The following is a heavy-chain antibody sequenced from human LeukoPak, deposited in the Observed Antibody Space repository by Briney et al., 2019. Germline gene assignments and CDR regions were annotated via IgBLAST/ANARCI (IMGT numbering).Heavy chain of an antibody. Sequence: KASETLSLTCTVSGGSISSYYWSWIRQPAGKGLEWIGRIYTSGSTNYNPSLKSRVTMSVDTSKNQFSLKLSSVTAADTAVYYCARGLNYYDSSGYYGNWFDPWGQGTLVTVSS. CDR1: GGSISSYY. CDR3: ARGLNYYDSSGYYGNWFDP. CDR2: IYTSGST. V-gene: IGHV4-4*07. J-gene: IGHJ5*02. D-gene: IGHD3-22*01.